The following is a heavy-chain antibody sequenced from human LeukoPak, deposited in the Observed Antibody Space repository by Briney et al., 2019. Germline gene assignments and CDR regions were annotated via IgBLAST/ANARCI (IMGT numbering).Heavy chain of an antibody. CDR1: GFTFSNAW. Sequence: GGSLRLSCTASGFTFSNAWMTWVRQAPGKGLEWVAVISYDGSNKYYADSVKGRFTISRDNSKNTLYLQMNSLRAEDTAVYYCGTVTTYFYFDYWGQGTLVTVSS. J-gene: IGHJ4*02. CDR2: ISYDGSNK. V-gene: IGHV3-30-3*01. D-gene: IGHD4-4*01. CDR3: GTVTTYFYFDY.